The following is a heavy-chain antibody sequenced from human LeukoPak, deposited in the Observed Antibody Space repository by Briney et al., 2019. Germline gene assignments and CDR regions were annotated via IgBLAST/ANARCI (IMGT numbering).Heavy chain of an antibody. CDR3: AREAVEGIVVALDY. J-gene: IGHJ4*02. V-gene: IGHV3-7*03. CDR1: GFTFSSYA. Sequence: GGSLRLSCAASGFTFSSYAMSWVRQAPGKGLEWVANIKYDGSEQHYVDSVRGRFTISKDNSESSLYLQMNSLRAEDTAVYYCAREAVEGIVVALDYWGQGTLVAVSS. D-gene: IGHD2-21*01. CDR2: IKYDGSEQ.